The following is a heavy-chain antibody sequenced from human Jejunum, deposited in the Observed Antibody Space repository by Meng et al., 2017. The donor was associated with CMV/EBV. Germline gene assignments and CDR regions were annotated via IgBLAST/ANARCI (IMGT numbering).Heavy chain of an antibody. CDR2: IAPGEGNGRGST. CDR1: GVTFRNDA. D-gene: IGHD6-19*01. J-gene: IGHJ5*02. V-gene: IGHV3-23*01. Sequence: GVTFRNDAVTWVRQAAGKGLEWVSAIAPGEGNGRGSTFYTESVEGRFTISRDNSKNTVVLQMNGLRAEDKAKYYCARAISGGFLLDPWGQGTLVTVSS. CDR3: ARAISGGFLLDP.